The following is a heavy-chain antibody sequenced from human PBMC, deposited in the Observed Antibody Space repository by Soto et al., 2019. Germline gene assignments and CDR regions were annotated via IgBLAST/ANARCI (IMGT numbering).Heavy chain of an antibody. CDR3: VRDDKWAFDI. J-gene: IGHJ3*02. V-gene: IGHV3-48*02. D-gene: IGHD1-26*01. CDR2: ISVGSGSI. Sequence: EAHLVELGGGLVQPGRSRRLSCAASGFTFSSYAFNWVRQAPGKGLEWISYISVGSGSIFYADSVKGRFTISRDDAQNSLYLQMNTLRDEDTAIYFCVRDDKWAFDIWGQGTTVIVSS. CDR1: GFTFSSYA.